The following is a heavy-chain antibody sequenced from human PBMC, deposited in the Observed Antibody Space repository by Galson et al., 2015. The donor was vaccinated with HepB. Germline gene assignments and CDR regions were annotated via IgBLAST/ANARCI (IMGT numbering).Heavy chain of an antibody. J-gene: IGHJ6*02. D-gene: IGHD2-2*01. CDR3: TNMCSSTSCYGYYGMDV. CDR1: GFTFSGSA. V-gene: IGHV3-73*01. CDR2: IRSKANSYAT. Sequence: SLRLSCAVSGFTFSGSAMHWVRQASGKGLEWVGRIRSKANSYATAYAASVKGRFTISRDDSKNTAYLQMNSLKTEDTAVYYCTNMCSSTSCYGYYGMDVWGQGTTVTVSS.